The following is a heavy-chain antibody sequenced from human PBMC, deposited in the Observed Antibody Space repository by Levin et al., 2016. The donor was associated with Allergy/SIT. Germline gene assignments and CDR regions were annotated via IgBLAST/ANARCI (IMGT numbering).Heavy chain of an antibody. V-gene: IGHV3-48*01. CDR1: GFSFSRFA. J-gene: IGHJ4*02. CDR2: ISGSSSNI. D-gene: IGHD1-26*01. CDR3: AKAADGLQMWVPRWDS. Sequence: GGSLRLSCAVSGFSFSRFAMNWVRQAPGKGLEWISYISGSSSNIHYADSVKGRFTISRDTANNLLYLQMDSLGAEDTAVYFCAKAADGLQMWVPRWDSWGQGTLVTGLL.